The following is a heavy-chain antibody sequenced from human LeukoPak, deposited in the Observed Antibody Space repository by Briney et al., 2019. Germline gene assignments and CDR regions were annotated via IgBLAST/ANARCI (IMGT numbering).Heavy chain of an antibody. CDR2: ISYDGSNK. V-gene: IGHV3-30*18. CDR3: ANLGGAAYSIDY. Sequence: PGRSLRLSCAASGFTFSSYGMHRVRQAPGKGLEWVAVISYDGSNKYYADSVKGRFTISRDNSKNTLYLQMNSLRAEDTAVYYCANLGGAAYSIDYWGQGTLVTVSS. CDR1: GFTFSSYG. D-gene: IGHD4-11*01. J-gene: IGHJ4*02.